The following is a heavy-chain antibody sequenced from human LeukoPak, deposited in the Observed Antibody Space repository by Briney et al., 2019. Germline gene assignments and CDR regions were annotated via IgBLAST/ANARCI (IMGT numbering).Heavy chain of an antibody. J-gene: IGHJ4*02. Sequence: ESLKISCKASGYSFTTYWIGWVRRMPGKGLGWMGIIYPGDSDTRYSPSFQGQVTISVDKSISTAYLQWTSLKASDTAMYYCARRPTGRNYYFDYWGQGALVTVSS. CDR1: GYSFTTYW. V-gene: IGHV5-51*01. CDR3: ARRPTGRNYYFDY. CDR2: IYPGDSDT. D-gene: IGHD1-1*01.